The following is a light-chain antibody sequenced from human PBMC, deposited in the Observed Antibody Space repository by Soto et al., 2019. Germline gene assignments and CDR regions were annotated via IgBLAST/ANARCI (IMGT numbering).Light chain of an antibody. J-gene: IGKJ4*01. V-gene: IGKV3-20*01. Sequence: EIVLTQSPGTLSLSSGERATLSCRASQSVRSNYLAWYQQKLGQAPRLLIYGASSRAPGIPDRFGGSGSGTDFTLTISRLEPDDFAVYYCQQYASSPLTFGGGTKVEIK. CDR2: GAS. CDR1: QSVRSNY. CDR3: QQYASSPLT.